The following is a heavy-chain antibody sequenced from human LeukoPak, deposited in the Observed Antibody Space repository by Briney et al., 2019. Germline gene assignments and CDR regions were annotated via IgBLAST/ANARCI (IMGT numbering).Heavy chain of an antibody. CDR3: ARDLAYSRLDY. V-gene: IGHV3-7*01. Sequence: PGGSLRLSCAASGFTFSDHYMDWVRQAPGKGLEWVASINPDGNKKYSADSVKGRFTISRDNAENSLYLQMNSLRVEDTAFYYCARDLAYSRLDYWGQGMLVTVSS. D-gene: IGHD5-18*01. CDR1: GFTFSDHY. CDR2: INPDGNKK. J-gene: IGHJ4*02.